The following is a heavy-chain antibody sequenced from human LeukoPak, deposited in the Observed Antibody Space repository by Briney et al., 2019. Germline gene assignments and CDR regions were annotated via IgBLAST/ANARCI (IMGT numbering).Heavy chain of an antibody. CDR1: GGSISSSSYY. Sequence: SETLSLTCTVSGGSISSSSYYWGWIRQPPGKGLEWIGSIYYSGSTYYNPSLKSRVTISVDTSKNQFSLKLSSVTAADTAVYYCARGNRPTTAYYMDVWGKGTTVTVSS. D-gene: IGHD4-17*01. V-gene: IGHV4-39*07. CDR3: ARGNRPTTAYYMDV. J-gene: IGHJ6*03. CDR2: IYYSGST.